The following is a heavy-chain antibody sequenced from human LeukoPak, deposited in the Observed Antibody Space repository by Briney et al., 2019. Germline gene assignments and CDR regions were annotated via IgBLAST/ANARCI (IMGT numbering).Heavy chain of an antibody. J-gene: IGHJ4*02. CDR3: AKAVSGRFDY. CDR2: INHSGST. D-gene: IGHD6-19*01. V-gene: IGHV4-34*01. Sequence: SETLSLTCAVYGGSFSGYYWSWIRQPPGKGLEWIGEINHSGSTNYNPSLKSRVTISVDTSKNQFSLRLSSVTAADTAIYYCAKAVSGRFDYWGQGTLVTVSS. CDR1: GGSFSGYY.